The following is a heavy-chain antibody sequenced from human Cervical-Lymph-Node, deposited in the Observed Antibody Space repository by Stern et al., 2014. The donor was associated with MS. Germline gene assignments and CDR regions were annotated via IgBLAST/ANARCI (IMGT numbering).Heavy chain of an antibody. CDR2: IKQDGSEK. CDR1: GFTFGSYW. CDR3: ARVRDYKNDY. V-gene: IGHV3-7*03. J-gene: IGHJ4*02. Sequence: VQLVESGGGLVQPGGSLRLSCAASGFTFGSYWMSWVRQAPGKGLEWVANIKQDGSEKDYVDSVKGRFTISRDNAKNSLYLQMNSLRAEDTAVYYCARVRDYKNDYWGQGTLVTVSS. D-gene: IGHD4-11*01.